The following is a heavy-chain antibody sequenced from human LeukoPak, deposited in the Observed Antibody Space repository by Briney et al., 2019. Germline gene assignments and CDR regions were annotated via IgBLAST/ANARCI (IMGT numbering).Heavy chain of an antibody. Sequence: GGSLRLSCAASGFTFSDYYMSWIRQAPGKGLEWVSYISSSGSTIYYADPVKGLFTISRDNAKNSLHLQMNSLRAEDTAVYYCARFSSSSGGFDYWGQGTLVTVSS. CDR2: ISSSGSTI. D-gene: IGHD6-6*01. CDR1: GFTFSDYY. CDR3: ARFSSSSGGFDY. J-gene: IGHJ4*02. V-gene: IGHV3-11*04.